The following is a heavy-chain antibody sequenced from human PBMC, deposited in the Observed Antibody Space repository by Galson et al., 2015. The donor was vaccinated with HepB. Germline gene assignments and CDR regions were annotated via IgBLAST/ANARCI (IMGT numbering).Heavy chain of an antibody. CDR1: GGSFNSHT. V-gene: IGHV1-69*06. CDR3: ARGYDSGNYCYHF. CDR2: ITPIFGTA. J-gene: IGHJ4*02. Sequence: SVKVSCKASGGSFNSHTIDWVRQAPGQGPEWMGGITPIFGTASYAQKFQGRVTITADKSTSTVYLELSSLRSEDTAVYYCARGYDSGNYCYHFWGQGTLVTVSS. D-gene: IGHD3-10*01.